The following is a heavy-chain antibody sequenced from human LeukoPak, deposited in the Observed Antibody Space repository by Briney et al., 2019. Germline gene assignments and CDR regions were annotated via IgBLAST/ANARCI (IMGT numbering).Heavy chain of an antibody. CDR2: IRYDGSKI. Sequence: GGSLRLSCAASGFTFSLYALNWVRQAPGKGLEWVAFIRYDGSKIYYAESVKGRFTNSRDNSKNTLYLHMNSLRADDTAVYYCAKGGLVHRFDPWGQGTLVTVSS. V-gene: IGHV3-30*02. CDR1: GFTFSLYA. CDR3: AKGGLVHRFDP. J-gene: IGHJ5*02.